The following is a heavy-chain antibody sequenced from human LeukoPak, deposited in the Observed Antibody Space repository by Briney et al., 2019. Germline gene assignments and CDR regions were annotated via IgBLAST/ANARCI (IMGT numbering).Heavy chain of an antibody. D-gene: IGHD6-19*01. J-gene: IGHJ4*02. CDR2: IYYTGST. CDR3: ARRTSGRPFDC. V-gene: IGHV4-31*03. Sequence: PSQTLSLTCTVSGGSISSGGYYWSWIRQHPGKGLEWIAYIYYTGSTYYNPSLESRVTISVDTSKKQFSLKLTSVTAADTAVYYCARRTSGRPFDCWGQGSLLTVSS. CDR1: GGSISSGGYY.